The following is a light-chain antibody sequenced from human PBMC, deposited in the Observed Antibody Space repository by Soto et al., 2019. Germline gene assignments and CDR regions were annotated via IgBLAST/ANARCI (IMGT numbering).Light chain of an antibody. CDR2: DAS. CDR3: QQRGD. J-gene: IGKJ4*01. V-gene: IGKV3-11*01. CDR1: QSVGSF. Sequence: ESLLTQSPATLSLSPGERATLSCRASQSVGSFLAWYQQKPGQAPRLLIYDASNRATGIPARFSGSGSGTDFTLTISSLEPEDFAVYYCQQRGDFGGGTKVEIK.